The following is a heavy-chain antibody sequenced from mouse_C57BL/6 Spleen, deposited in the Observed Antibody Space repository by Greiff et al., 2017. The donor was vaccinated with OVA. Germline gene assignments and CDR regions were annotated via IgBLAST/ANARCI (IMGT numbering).Heavy chain of an antibody. D-gene: IGHD2-4*01. Sequence: LQPGAALVRPGTSVKLSCKASGYTFTSYWMHWVQQRPGQGLEWIGVIDPSDSYTNYNQKFKGKATLTVDTYSSTAYMHISSLTSEDSEVYYCDRGRYDYDEDYYDMDYWGKGTTVTVSS. CDR3: DRGRYDYDEDYYDMDY. V-gene: IGHV1-59*01. CDR2: IDPSDSYT. J-gene: IGHJ4*01. CDR1: GYTFTSYW.